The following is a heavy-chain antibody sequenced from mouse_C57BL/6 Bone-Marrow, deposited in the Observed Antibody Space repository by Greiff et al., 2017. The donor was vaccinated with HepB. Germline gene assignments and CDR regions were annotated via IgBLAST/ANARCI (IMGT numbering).Heavy chain of an antibody. V-gene: IGHV1-69*01. CDR3: ARSGTLYFCGSSQAWFAY. Sequence: QVQLQQPGAELVMPGASVKLSCKASGYTFTSYWMHWVKQRPGQGLEWIGEIDPSDSYTNYNQKFKGKSTLTVDKSSSTAYMQLSSLTSEDSAVYYCARSGTLYFCGSSQAWFAYWGQGTLVTVSA. J-gene: IGHJ3*01. CDR1: GYTFTSYW. CDR2: IDPSDSYT. D-gene: IGHD1-1*01.